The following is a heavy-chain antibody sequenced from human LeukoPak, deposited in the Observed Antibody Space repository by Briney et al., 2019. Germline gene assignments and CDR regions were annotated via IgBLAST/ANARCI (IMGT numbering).Heavy chain of an antibody. J-gene: IGHJ4*02. D-gene: IGHD1-26*01. CDR2: ISNDGSNK. CDR1: GFTFSSYA. CDR3: AKDSVVRNTGSYYFAS. Sequence: SGGSLRLSCAASGFTFSSYAMYWVRQTPGKGLEWVTVISNDGSNKYYADSVKGRFTVSRDNSRNTLFLEMNSLRTEDTSVYYCAKDSVVRNTGSYYFASWGQGTLVTVSS. V-gene: IGHV3-30-3*01.